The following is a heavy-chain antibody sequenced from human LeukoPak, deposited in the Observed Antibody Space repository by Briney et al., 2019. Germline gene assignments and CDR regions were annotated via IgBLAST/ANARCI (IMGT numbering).Heavy chain of an antibody. Sequence: SVKVSCKASGGTFSSYAISWVRQAPGQGLEWMGRIIPILGIANYAQKFQGRVTITADKSTSTAYMELSSLRSEDTAVYYCARHRPQNYDTTNDLYYYGMDVWGQGTTVTVSS. CDR3: ARHRPQNYDTTNDLYYYGMDV. V-gene: IGHV1-69*04. D-gene: IGHD3-9*01. J-gene: IGHJ6*02. CDR2: IIPILGIA. CDR1: GGTFSSYA.